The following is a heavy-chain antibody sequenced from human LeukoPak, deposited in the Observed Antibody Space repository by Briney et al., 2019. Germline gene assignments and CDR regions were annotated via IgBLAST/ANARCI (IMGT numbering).Heavy chain of an antibody. Sequence: SETLSLTCAVYGGSFSGYYWSWMRQPPGKGLEWIGEINHSGSTNYNPSLKSRVTISVDTSKNQFSLKLSSVTAADTAVYYCARGRRFLEWLNNWFDPCGQGIVVIVSS. CDR1: GGSFSGYY. CDR3: ARGRRFLEWLNNWFDP. CDR2: INHSGST. V-gene: IGHV4-34*01. J-gene: IGHJ5*01. D-gene: IGHD3-3*01.